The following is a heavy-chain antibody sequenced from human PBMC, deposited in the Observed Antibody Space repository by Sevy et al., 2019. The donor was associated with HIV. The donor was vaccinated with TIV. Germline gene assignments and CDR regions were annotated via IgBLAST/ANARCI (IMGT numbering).Heavy chain of an antibody. V-gene: IGHV1-69*13. CDR3: ARAYVEMATADAFDI. Sequence: ASVKVSCKASGGTFSSYAISWVRQAPGQGLEWMGGIIPIFGTANYAQKFQARVTITAEESTSTAYMELSSLRSEDTAVYYCARAYVEMATADAFDIWGQGTMVTVSS. CDR2: IIPIFGTA. J-gene: IGHJ3*02. D-gene: IGHD5-12*01. CDR1: GGTFSSYA.